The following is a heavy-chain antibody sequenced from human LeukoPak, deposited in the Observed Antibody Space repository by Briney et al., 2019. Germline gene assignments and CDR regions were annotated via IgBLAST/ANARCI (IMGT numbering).Heavy chain of an antibody. CDR3: AKGGYYSSTSCYIGGIDY. Sequence: GGSLRLSCAASGFTFSSYGMHWVRQAPGKGLEWVAVIWYDGSNKYYADSVKGRFTISRDNSKNTLYLQMNSLRAEDTAVYYCAKGGYYSSTSCYIGGIDYWGQGTLVTVSS. CDR1: GFTFSSYG. J-gene: IGHJ4*02. V-gene: IGHV3-33*06. D-gene: IGHD2-2*02. CDR2: IWYDGSNK.